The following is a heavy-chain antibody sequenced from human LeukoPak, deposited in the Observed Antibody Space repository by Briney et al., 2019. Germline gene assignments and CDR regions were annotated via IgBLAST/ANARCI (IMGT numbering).Heavy chain of an antibody. J-gene: IGHJ3*02. D-gene: IGHD3-3*01. CDR1: GFTVSSNY. CDR2: IYSGGST. CDR3: ARAPKDFWSGYGAFDI. Sequence: GSLRLSCAASGFTVSSNYMSWVRQAPGKGLEWVSVIYSGGSTYYADSVKGRFTISRDNSKNTLYLQMNSLRAEDTAVYYCARAPKDFWSGYGAFDIWGQGTMVTVSS. V-gene: IGHV3-66*02.